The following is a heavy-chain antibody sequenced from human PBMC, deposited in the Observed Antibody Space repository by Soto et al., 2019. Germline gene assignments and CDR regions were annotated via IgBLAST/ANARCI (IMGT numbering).Heavy chain of an antibody. V-gene: IGHV3-48*02. J-gene: IGHJ5*02. D-gene: IGHD1-26*01. Sequence: EVQLVESGGGLVQPGGSLRLSCAASGFTFSSYSMNWVRQAPGKGLEWVSYISSSSSTIYYADSVKGRFTISRDNAKNSXXLXXNSLRDEDTAVYYCARDGTDGDNWFDPWGQGTLVTVSS. CDR1: GFTFSSYS. CDR2: ISSSSSTI. CDR3: ARDGTDGDNWFDP.